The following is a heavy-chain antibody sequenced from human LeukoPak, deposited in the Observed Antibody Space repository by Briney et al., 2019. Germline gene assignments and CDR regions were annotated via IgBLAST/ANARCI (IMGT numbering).Heavy chain of an antibody. Sequence: SVKVSCKTSGFTFGTSAVQWMRQARGQRLEWIGWIVVGSGNTGYAQKFQERVSITRDMYTSTAYMELNSLRSEDTAVYYCAAHRSAGWLTDYWGQGTLVTVS. V-gene: IGHV1-58*01. CDR1: GFTFGTSA. J-gene: IGHJ4*02. CDR3: AAHRSAGWLTDY. CDR2: IVVGSGNT. D-gene: IGHD3-22*01.